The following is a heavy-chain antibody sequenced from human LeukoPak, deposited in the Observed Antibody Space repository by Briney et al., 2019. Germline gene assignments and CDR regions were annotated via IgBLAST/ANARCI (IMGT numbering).Heavy chain of an antibody. J-gene: IGHJ4*02. CDR3: AKDSAHPLTGLGELSYYFDY. D-gene: IGHD3-16*02. Sequence: PGRSLRLSCAASGFTFSSYGMHWLRQAPGKGLKWVAVISYDGSNKYYADSVKGRFTISRDNSKNTLYLQMNSLRAADTAVYYCAKDSAHPLTGLGELSYYFDYWGQGTLVTVSS. CDR2: ISYDGSNK. V-gene: IGHV3-30*18. CDR1: GFTFSSYG.